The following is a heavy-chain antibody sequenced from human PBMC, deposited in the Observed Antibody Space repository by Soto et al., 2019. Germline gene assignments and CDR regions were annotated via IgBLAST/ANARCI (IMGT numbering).Heavy chain of an antibody. CDR1: GGSLSSSGYY. Sequence: PSETLSLTCTVSGGSLSSSGYYWGWIRQPPGKGLEYIGSIYYSGSTHYNPSLKSRVTISVDTSKNYFSLKLRSVTAADTAVYYCARQAHHDNWFDPWGQGTLVTVSS. CDR2: IYYSGST. J-gene: IGHJ5*02. CDR3: ARQAHHDNWFDP. V-gene: IGHV4-39*01.